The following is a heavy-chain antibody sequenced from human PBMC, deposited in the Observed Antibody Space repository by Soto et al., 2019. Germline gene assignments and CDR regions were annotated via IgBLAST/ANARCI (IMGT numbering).Heavy chain of an antibody. J-gene: IGHJ4*02. D-gene: IGHD5-18*01. Sequence: SETLSLTCAVSGGSISSGGYSWSWIRQPPGKGLEWIGYIYHSGSTYYNPSLKSRVTISVDRSKNQFSLKLSSVTAADTAVYYCARGYGRNFDYWGQGTQVTVSS. CDR2: IYHSGST. CDR3: ARGYGRNFDY. V-gene: IGHV4-30-2*01. CDR1: GGSISSGGYS.